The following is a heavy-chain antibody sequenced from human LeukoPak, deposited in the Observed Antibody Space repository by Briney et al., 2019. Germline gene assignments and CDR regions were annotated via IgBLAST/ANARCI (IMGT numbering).Heavy chain of an antibody. CDR3: ARDRAAFDY. V-gene: IGHV3-30*04. Sequence: GGSLRLSCAASGFTFSSYAMHWVRQAPGKGLEWVAVISYDGSNKYYAGSVKGRFTISRDNSKNTLYLQMNSLRAEDTAVYYCARDRAAFDYWGQGTLVTVSS. D-gene: IGHD6-13*01. CDR2: ISYDGSNK. CDR1: GFTFSSYA. J-gene: IGHJ4*02.